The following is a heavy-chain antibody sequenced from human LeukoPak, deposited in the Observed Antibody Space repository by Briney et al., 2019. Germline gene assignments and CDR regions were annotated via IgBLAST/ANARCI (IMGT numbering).Heavy chain of an antibody. Sequence: SETLSLTCTVSDDSISSNNYYWGWIRQPPGKGLEWIGSIYYSGSTYYNPSLKSRVTISVDTSRNQFSLKLSSVTAADTAVYFCARLSPWEFTYYYYYMDVWGKGTTVTVSS. CDR1: DDSISSNNYY. J-gene: IGHJ6*03. CDR3: ARLSPWEFTYYYYYMDV. D-gene: IGHD3-10*01. CDR2: IYYSGST. V-gene: IGHV4-39*01.